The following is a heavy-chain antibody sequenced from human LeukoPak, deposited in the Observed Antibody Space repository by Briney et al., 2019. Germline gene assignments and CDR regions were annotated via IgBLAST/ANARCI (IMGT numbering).Heavy chain of an antibody. Sequence: GGSLRLSCSASGFTFSSYAMHWVRQAPGKGLEYVSAISSNGGSTYYADSVKGRFTNSRDNSKNTLYLQMSSLRAEDTAVYYCVKDLGELAAAGRDPWGQGTLVTVSS. J-gene: IGHJ5*02. D-gene: IGHD6-13*01. CDR1: GFTFSSYA. V-gene: IGHV3-64D*06. CDR3: VKDLGELAAAGRDP. CDR2: ISSNGGST.